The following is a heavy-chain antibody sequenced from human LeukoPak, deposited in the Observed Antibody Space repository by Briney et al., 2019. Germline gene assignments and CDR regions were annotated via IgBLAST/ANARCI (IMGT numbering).Heavy chain of an antibody. D-gene: IGHD6-6*01. CDR2: IYYSGST. V-gene: IGHV4-30-4*08. CDR3: ARDLGYSSSSGDWFDP. CDR1: GGSISSGDYY. Sequence: ASETLSLTCTVSGGSISSGDYYWSWIRQPPGKGLEWIGYIYYSGSTYYNPSLKSRVTISVDTSKNQFSLKLSSVTAADTAVYYCARDLGYSSSSGDWFDPWGQGTLVTVSS. J-gene: IGHJ5*02.